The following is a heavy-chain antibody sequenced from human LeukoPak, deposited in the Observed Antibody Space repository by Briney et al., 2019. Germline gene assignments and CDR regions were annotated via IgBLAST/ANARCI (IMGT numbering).Heavy chain of an antibody. CDR1: GFTFSNYE. D-gene: IGHD3-10*02. J-gene: IGHJ6*04. CDR3: AELGITMIGGV. V-gene: IGHV3-48*03. CDR2: ISSSGGTI. Sequence: GGSLRLSCAVSGFTFSNYEMNWVRQAPGKGLEWISSISSSGGTIYYADSVRGRFSISRDNAKNLLYLQMNSLRAEDTAVYYCAELGITMIGGVWGEGTTVTITS.